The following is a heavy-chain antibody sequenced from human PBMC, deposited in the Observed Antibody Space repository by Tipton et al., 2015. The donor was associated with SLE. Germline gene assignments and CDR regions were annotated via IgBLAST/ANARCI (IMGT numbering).Heavy chain of an antibody. J-gene: IGHJ6*02. CDR3: ARGRAVAGPPYYYYGMDV. V-gene: IGHV4-4*07. CDR1: GGSISSYY. CDR2: IYTSGST. D-gene: IGHD6-19*01. Sequence: LRLSCTVSGGSISSYYWSWIRQPAGKGLEWIGRIYTSGSTNHNPSLKSRVTMSVDKSKNQFSLKLSSVTAADTAVYYCARGRAVAGPPYYYYGMDVWGQGTTVTVSS.